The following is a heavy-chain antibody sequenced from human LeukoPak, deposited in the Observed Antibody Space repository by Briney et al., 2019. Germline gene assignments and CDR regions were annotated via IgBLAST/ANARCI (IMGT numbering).Heavy chain of an antibody. D-gene: IGHD6-13*01. CDR3: ARDSGSGAAAGHY. J-gene: IGHJ4*02. V-gene: IGHV4-31*03. Sequence: PSQTLSLTCTVSGGSISSGGYYWSWIRQHPGKGLEWIGYIYYSGSTYYNPSLKSRVTISVDTSKNQFSLKLSSVTAADTAVYYCARDSGSGAAAGHYWGQGTLVTVSS. CDR1: GGSISSGGYY. CDR2: IYYSGST.